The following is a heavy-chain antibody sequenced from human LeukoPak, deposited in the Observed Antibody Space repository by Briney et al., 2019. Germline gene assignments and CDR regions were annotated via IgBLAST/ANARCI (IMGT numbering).Heavy chain of an antibody. CDR1: GYTFTGYY. J-gene: IGHJ4*02. Sequence: GASVKVSCKASGYTFTGYYMHWVRQAPGQGLEWMGWINPNSGGTNYAQKFQGWVTMTTDTSTSTAYMELRSLRSDDTAVYYCARMYYDFWSGHNRFDYWGQGTLVTVSS. CDR2: INPNSGGT. CDR3: ARMYYDFWSGHNRFDY. V-gene: IGHV1-2*04. D-gene: IGHD3-3*01.